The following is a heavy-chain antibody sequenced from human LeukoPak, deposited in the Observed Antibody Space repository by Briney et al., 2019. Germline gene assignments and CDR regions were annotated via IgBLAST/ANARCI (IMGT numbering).Heavy chain of an antibody. CDR3: ASSVLWFGDLLEKHAFDI. J-gene: IGHJ3*02. CDR1: GGSISSSSYY. CDR2: IYYSGST. Sequence: SETLSLTCTVSGGSISSSSYYWSWIRQPPGKGLEWIGYIYYSGSTNYNPSLKSRVTISVDTSKNHFSLKLSSVTAADTAVYYCASSVLWFGDLLEKHAFDIWGQGTMVTVSS. V-gene: IGHV4-61*03. D-gene: IGHD3-10*01.